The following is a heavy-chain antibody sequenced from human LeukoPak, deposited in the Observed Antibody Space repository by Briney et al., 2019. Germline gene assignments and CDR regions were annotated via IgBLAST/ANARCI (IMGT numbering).Heavy chain of an antibody. J-gene: IGHJ5*02. CDR2: IYTSGST. CDR3: AKNPSTTQNWFDP. Sequence: SETPSLTCTVSGGSISSYYWSWIRQPAGKGLEWIGRIYTSGSTNYNPSLKSRVTMSVDTSKNQFSLKLSSVTAADTAVYYCAKNPSTTQNWFDPWGQGTLVTVSS. D-gene: IGHD4-11*01. CDR1: GGSISSYY. V-gene: IGHV4-4*07.